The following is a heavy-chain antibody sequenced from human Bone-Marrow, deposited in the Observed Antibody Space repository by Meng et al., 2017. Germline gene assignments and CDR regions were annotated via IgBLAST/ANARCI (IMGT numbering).Heavy chain of an antibody. CDR1: GFTFSSYW. Sequence: SLKISCAASGFTFSSYWMHWVRQAPGKGLVWVSRINSDGSSTSYADSVKGRFTISRDNAKNTLYQQMNSLRAEDTAVYYCASLKRVLRYLDWFTSDAFDIWGQGTMVTVSS. V-gene: IGHV3-74*01. D-gene: IGHD3-9*01. CDR2: INSDGSST. J-gene: IGHJ3*02. CDR3: ASLKRVLRYLDWFTSDAFDI.